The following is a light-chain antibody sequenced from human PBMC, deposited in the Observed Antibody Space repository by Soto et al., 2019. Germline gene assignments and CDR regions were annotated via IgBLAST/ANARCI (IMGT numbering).Light chain of an antibody. CDR1: SSNIGTNT. Sequence: QSVLIQPPSASGTPGQRVTISCSGSSSNIGTNTVNWYQQLPGTAPKLLIYSNNQRPSGVSDRFSDSKSGTSASLAISGLQSEDEADYYCAAWDDSLNGPVFGGGTKLTVL. CDR2: SNN. V-gene: IGLV1-44*01. CDR3: AAWDDSLNGPV. J-gene: IGLJ3*02.